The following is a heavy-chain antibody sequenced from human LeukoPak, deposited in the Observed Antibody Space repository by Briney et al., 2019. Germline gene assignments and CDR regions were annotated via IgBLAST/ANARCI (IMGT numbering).Heavy chain of an antibody. Sequence: XSVKVSCKASGYTFTGYYMHWVRQAPGQGLEWMGWINPNSGGTNYAQKFQGRVTMTRDTSISTAYMELSRLRSDDTAVYYCAREPRGVAATSDAFDIWGQGTMVTVSS. J-gene: IGHJ3*02. V-gene: IGHV1-2*02. CDR1: GYTFTGYY. D-gene: IGHD2-15*01. CDR2: INPNSGGT. CDR3: AREPRGVAATSDAFDI.